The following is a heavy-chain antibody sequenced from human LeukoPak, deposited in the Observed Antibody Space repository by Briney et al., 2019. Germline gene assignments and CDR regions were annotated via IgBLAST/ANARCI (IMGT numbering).Heavy chain of an antibody. V-gene: IGHV3-66*01. CDR2: IYSGGTT. CDR3: TRDRSGYSGYDLYDAFDM. D-gene: IGHD5-12*01. J-gene: IGHJ3*02. Sequence: PGASLRLSCAASGFTISSNFMSWVRQAPGKGLEWVSVIYSGGTTYYAESVKGRFSISRDNSKNTLYLQMNSLRVDDTAVYYCTRDRSGYSGYDLYDAFDMWGQGTMVIVSS. CDR1: GFTISSNF.